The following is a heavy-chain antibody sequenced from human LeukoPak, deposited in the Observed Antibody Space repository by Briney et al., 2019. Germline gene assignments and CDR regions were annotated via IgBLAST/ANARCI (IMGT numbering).Heavy chain of an antibody. D-gene: IGHD1-7*01. J-gene: IGHJ3*02. CDR1: GGSISSYY. CDR3: ARHVDNWNYDAFDI. V-gene: IGHV4-59*08. CDR2: NYYSGST. Sequence: PSETLSLTCTVSGGSISSYYWSWIRQPPGEGLEWIGYNYYSGSTNYNPSLKSRVNILEDSYKNLSSLQLRFAAAADTAVYYCARHVDNWNYDAFDIWGQGTMVTVSS.